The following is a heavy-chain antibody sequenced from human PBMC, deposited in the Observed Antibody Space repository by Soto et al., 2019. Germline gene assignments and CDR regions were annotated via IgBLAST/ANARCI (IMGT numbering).Heavy chain of an antibody. CDR1: GGTFSSYA. CDR2: IIPIFGTA. Sequence: GASVKVSCKASGGTFSSYAIGWVRQAPGQGLEWMGGIIPIFGTANYAQKFQGRVTITADESTSTAYMELSSLRSEDTAVYYCAREYSSSPGGMDVWGQGTTVTVSS. J-gene: IGHJ6*02. V-gene: IGHV1-69*13. CDR3: AREYSSSPGGMDV. D-gene: IGHD6-6*01.